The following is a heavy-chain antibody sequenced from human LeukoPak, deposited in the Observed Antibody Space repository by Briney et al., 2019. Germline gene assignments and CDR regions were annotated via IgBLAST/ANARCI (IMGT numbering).Heavy chain of an antibody. V-gene: IGHV4-4*07. CDR3: ARRYYYDSSGYPRHHFDY. CDR1: GDSLNGFY. J-gene: IGHJ4*02. D-gene: IGHD3-22*01. Sequence: SETLSLTCTVSGDSLNGFYWSWIRQAAGQGLEWIGHIYTSGSTNYNPSLRSRVTMSVDMSKNQFSLKLRSVTAADTAVYYCARRYYYDSSGYPRHHFDYWGQGTLVTVSS. CDR2: IYTSGST.